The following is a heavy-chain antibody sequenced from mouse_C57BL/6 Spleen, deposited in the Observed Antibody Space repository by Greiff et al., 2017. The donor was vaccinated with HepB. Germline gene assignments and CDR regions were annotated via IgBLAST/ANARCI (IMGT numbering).Heavy chain of an antibody. J-gene: IGHJ1*03. CDR3: ARHRNHWYFDV. CDR2: IYPGDGDT. V-gene: IGHV1-82*01. Sequence: VKLQESGPELVKPGASVKISCKASGYAFSSSWMNWVKQRPGKGLEWIGRIYPGDGDTNYNGKFKGKATLTADKSSSTAYMQLSSLTSEDSAVYCCARHRNHWYFDVWGTGTTVTVSS. CDR1: GYAFSSSW. D-gene: IGHD2-14*01.